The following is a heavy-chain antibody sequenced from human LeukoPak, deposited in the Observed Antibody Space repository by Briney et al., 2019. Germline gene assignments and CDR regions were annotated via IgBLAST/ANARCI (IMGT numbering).Heavy chain of an antibody. Sequence: ASVKVSCKASGGTFSSYAISWVRQAPGQGLEWMGGIIPIFGTANYAQKFQGRVTITADESTSTAYMELSSLRSEDTAVYYCARDKRGDWSVFDYWGQETLVTVSS. J-gene: IGHJ4*02. V-gene: IGHV1-69*13. CDR2: IIPIFGTA. CDR3: ARDKRGDWSVFDY. CDR1: GGTFSSYA. D-gene: IGHD3/OR15-3a*01.